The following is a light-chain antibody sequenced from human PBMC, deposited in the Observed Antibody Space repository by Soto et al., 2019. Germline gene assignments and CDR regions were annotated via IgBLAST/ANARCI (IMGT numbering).Light chain of an antibody. Sequence: DLQMTKSPSTLSASVGARVTITCRASQSISTWLAWYQQRPGKAPKLLIFDASSLESGVPSRFSGSGSGTEFTLTISSLQSDDFATYFCKKYNTYSKTVGQGTKVAIK. CDR1: QSISTW. J-gene: IGKJ1*01. CDR2: DAS. CDR3: KKYNTYSKT. V-gene: IGKV1-5*01.